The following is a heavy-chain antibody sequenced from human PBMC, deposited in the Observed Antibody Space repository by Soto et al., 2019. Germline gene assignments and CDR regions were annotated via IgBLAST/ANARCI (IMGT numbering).Heavy chain of an antibody. J-gene: IGHJ6*02. D-gene: IGHD3-10*01. CDR1: GGSFSGYY. V-gene: IGHV4-34*01. Sequence: VSEVLKTSETLSLTCAVYGGSFSGYYWSWIRQPPGKGLEWIGEINHSGSTNYNPSLKSRVTISVDTSKNQFSLKLSSVTAADTAVYYCARGGHYGSIYGMDVWGQGTTVTVSS. CDR2: INHSGST. CDR3: ARGGHYGSIYGMDV.